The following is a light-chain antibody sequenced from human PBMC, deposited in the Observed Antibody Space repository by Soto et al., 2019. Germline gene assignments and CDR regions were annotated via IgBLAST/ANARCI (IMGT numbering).Light chain of an antibody. V-gene: IGKV3-20*01. CDR2: GAS. Sequence: EILLTQSPGTLSLSPGERGTLSCRASQSVSSSNLAWYQQKPGQAPRLLIYGASSRATGIPDRFSGSGSGTDFTLTISTLEPEDFAVYYCQQYGTSSGTFGQGTKVEFK. CDR1: QSVSSSN. CDR3: QQYGTSSGT. J-gene: IGKJ1*01.